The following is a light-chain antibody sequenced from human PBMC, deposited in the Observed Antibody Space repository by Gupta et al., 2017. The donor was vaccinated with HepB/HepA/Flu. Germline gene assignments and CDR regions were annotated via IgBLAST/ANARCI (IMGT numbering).Light chain of an antibody. CDR3: SSFSRTSTLVV. J-gene: IGLJ2*01. CDR1: SSDVGAYDA. Sequence: QSALTQPASVSGSLGQSITISCTGTSSDVGAYDAVSWYQQYPGKAPNLLIYDVNSRPSGVSNRFSGSKSGNTASLTISGLQAEDETDYYCSSFSRTSTLVVFGGGTKLTVL. V-gene: IGLV2-14*03. CDR2: DVN.